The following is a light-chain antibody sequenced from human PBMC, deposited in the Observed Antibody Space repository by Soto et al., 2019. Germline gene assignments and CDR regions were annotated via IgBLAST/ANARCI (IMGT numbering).Light chain of an antibody. J-gene: IGLJ2*01. CDR1: SSDIGGYNY. Sequence: QAALTQPASVSGSPGQSITISCTGTSSDIGGYNYASWYQQHPGEAPKRLIYGVSTRPSVVSNRFSGSKSGNTASLTSSGLPAADEADYYCSSYTRSSTNVVFGGGTKLTVL. CDR3: SSYTRSSTNVV. CDR2: GVS. V-gene: IGLV2-14*01.